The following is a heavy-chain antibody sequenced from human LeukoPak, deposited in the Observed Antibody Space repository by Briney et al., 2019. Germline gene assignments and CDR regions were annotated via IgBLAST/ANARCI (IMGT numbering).Heavy chain of an antibody. CDR1: GFTFSYFW. CDR2: INSDGSST. Sequence: PGGSLRLSCAASGFTFSYFWMHWVRQAPGKGLVWVSRINSDGSSTSYADSVKGRFTISRDNAKNTLCLQMNSLRDEDTAVYYCARSVGGWPNWFDSWGQGTLVTVSS. V-gene: IGHV3-74*01. D-gene: IGHD6-19*01. CDR3: ARSVGGWPNWFDS. J-gene: IGHJ5*01.